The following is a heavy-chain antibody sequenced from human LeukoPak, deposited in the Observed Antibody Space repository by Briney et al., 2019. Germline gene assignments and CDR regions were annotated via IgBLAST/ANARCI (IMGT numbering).Heavy chain of an antibody. V-gene: IGHV1-18*01. CDR3: ARGLTWIVVVPAAINDAFDI. J-gene: IGHJ3*02. D-gene: IGHD2-2*01. CDR2: ISAYNGNT. Sequence: ASVKVSCKASGYTFTSYGISWVRQAPGQGLEWMGWISAYNGNTNYAQKLQGRVTMTTDTSTSTAYMELRSLRSDDTAVYYCARGLTWIVVVPAAINDAFDIWGQGTMVTVSS. CDR1: GYTFTSYG.